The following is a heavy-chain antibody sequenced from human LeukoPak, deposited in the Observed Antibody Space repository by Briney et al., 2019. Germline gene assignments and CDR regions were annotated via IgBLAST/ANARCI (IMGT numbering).Heavy chain of an antibody. CDR3: ARDGEGCSSTSCLSYYYYYGMDV. Sequence: GGSLRLSCAASGFTFSDYYMSLIRQAPGKGLEWVSYISSSGSTIYYADSVKGRFTISRDNAKNSLYLQMNSLRAEDTAVYYCARDGEGCSSTSCLSYYYYYGMDVWGQGTTVTVSS. J-gene: IGHJ6*02. CDR2: ISSSGSTI. D-gene: IGHD2-2*01. CDR1: GFTFSDYY. V-gene: IGHV3-11*01.